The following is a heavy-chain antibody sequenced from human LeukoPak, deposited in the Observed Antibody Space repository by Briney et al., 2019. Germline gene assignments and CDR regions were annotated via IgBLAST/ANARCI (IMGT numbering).Heavy chain of an antibody. CDR2: ISSSSSYI. J-gene: IGHJ4*02. Sequence: PGGSLRLSCAASGFTFSSYSMNWVRQAPGKGLEWVSSISSSSSYIYYADSVKGRFTISIDNAKNSLYLQMNSLRAEDTAVYYCARAEHCSGGSCIMGYWGQGTLVTVSS. CDR1: GFTFSSYS. V-gene: IGHV3-21*01. D-gene: IGHD2-15*01. CDR3: ARAEHCSGGSCIMGY.